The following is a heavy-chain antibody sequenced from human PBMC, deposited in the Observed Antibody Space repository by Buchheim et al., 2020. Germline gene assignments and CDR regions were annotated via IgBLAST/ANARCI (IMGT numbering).Heavy chain of an antibody. J-gene: IGHJ4*02. CDR1: GFSLSTSGMC. CDR2: IDWDDDK. D-gene: IGHD3-22*01. Sequence: QVTLRESGPALVKPTQTLTLTCTFSGFSLSTSGMCVSWIRQPPGKALEWLARIDWDDDKYYSTSLKTRLTISKDTPKNQVVLTMTNMDPVDTATYYCARILYDSSGYYYDHYYFDYWGQGTL. CDR3: ARILYDSSGYYYDHYYFDY. V-gene: IGHV2-70*15.